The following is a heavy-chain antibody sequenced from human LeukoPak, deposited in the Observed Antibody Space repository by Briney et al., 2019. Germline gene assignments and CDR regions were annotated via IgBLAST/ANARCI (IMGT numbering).Heavy chain of an antibody. Sequence: ASVKVSCKASGFTFTNYDINWVRQATGQGLEWMGWTNPNSGNTGNTQKFQGRVAMTRDNSITTAYMELSSLRSEDTAVYYCVKESGAVFGPDYFDSWGQGTLVTVSS. CDR2: TNPNSGNT. D-gene: IGHD6-19*01. J-gene: IGHJ4*02. V-gene: IGHV1-8*01. CDR3: VKESGAVFGPDYFDS. CDR1: GFTFTNYD.